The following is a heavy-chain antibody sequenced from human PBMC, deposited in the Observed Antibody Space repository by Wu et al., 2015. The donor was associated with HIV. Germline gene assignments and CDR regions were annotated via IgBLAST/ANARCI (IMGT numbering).Heavy chain of an antibody. CDR3: ARDGSIDPITMVRGVKYYFDY. CDR1: GYTFTSYY. D-gene: IGHD3-10*01. CDR2: INPSGGST. V-gene: IGHV1-46*01. Sequence: QVQLVQSGAEVKKPGASVKVSCKASGYTFTSYYMHWVRQAPGQGLEWMGIINPSGGSTSYAQKFQGRVTMTRDTSTSTVYMELSSLRSEDTAVYYCARDGSIDPITMVRGVKYYFDYWGQGTLVTVSS. J-gene: IGHJ4*02.